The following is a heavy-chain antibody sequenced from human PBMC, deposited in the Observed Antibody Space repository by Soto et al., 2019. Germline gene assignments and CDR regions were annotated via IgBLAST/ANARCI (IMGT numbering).Heavy chain of an antibody. CDR3: ARERFGGGYNYYFDY. V-gene: IGHV1-46*01. D-gene: IGHD5-12*01. J-gene: IGHJ4*02. Sequence: GASVKVSCKESGYTFTSYYMHWVRQATGQGLEWMGIINPSGGSTSYAQKFQGRVTMTRDTSTSTVYMELSSLRSEDTAVYYCARERFGGGYNYYFDYWGQGTRVPVSS. CDR2: INPSGGST. CDR1: GYTFTSYY.